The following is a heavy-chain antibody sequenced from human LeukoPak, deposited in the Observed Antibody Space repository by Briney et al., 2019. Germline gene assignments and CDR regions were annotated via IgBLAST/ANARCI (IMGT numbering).Heavy chain of an antibody. CDR1: GGSISSYY. Sequence: SEPLSLTCTVSGGSISSYYWSWIRQPAGKGLEWIGRIYTSGSTNYNPSLKSRVTISVDKSKNQFSLKLSSVTAADTAVYYCARDSYCTNGVCYTYWGQGTLVTVSS. V-gene: IGHV4-4*07. J-gene: IGHJ4*02. CDR2: IYTSGST. CDR3: ARDSYCTNGVCYTY. D-gene: IGHD2-8*01.